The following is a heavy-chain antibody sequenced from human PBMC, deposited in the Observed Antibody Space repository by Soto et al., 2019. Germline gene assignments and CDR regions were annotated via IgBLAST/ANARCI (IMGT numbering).Heavy chain of an antibody. CDR1: GGSFSGYY. V-gene: IGHV4-34*01. J-gene: IGHJ4*02. CDR2: INHSGST. CDR3: ARGGGYSGYKYYFDY. Sequence: SETLSLTCAVYGGSFSGYYWSWIRQPPGKGLEWIGEINHSGSTNYNPSLKSRVTISVDTSKNQFSLKLSSVTAADTAVYYCARGGGYSGYKYYFDYWGQGTLVTVSS. D-gene: IGHD5-12*01.